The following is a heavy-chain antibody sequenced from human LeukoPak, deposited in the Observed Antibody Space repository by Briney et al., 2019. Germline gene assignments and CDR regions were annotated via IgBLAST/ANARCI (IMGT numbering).Heavy chain of an antibody. CDR2: IYYSGST. V-gene: IGHV4-59*01. CDR3: AREGLYGDYVWSLDY. CDR1: GGSMSSYY. J-gene: IGHJ4*02. Sequence: SETLSLTCTVSGGSMSSYYWSWIRQPPGKGLEWIGYIYYSGSTNYNPSLKSRVTISVDTSKNQFSLKLSSVTAADTAVYYCAREGLYGDYVWSLDYWGQGTLVTVSS. D-gene: IGHD4-17*01.